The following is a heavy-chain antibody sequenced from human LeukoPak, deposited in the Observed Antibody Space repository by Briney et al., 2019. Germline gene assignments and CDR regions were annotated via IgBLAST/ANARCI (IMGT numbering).Heavy chain of an antibody. J-gene: IGHJ4*02. CDR2: IYYSGST. CDR1: GGSISSGSYY. CDR3: ARDVPCSSTSCHPDY. D-gene: IGHD2-2*01. V-gene: IGHV4-30-4*01. Sequence: PSQTLSLTCTVSGGSISSGSYYWSWIRQPPGEGLEWIGYIYYSGSTYYNPSLKSRVTISVDTSKNQFSLKLSSVTAADTAVYYCARDVPCSSTSCHPDYWGQGTLVTVSS.